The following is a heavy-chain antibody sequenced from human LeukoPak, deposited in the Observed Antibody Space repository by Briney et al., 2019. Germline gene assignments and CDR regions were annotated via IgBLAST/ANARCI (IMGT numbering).Heavy chain of an antibody. J-gene: IGHJ3*02. Sequence: SETLSLTCTVSGGSISSYYWSWIRQPPGKGLEWIGSIYYSGSTYYNPSLKSRVTISVDTSKNQFSLKLSSVTAADTAVCYCASPLHILTGWVDAFDIWGQGTMVTVSS. CDR1: GGSISSYY. CDR3: ASPLHILTGWVDAFDI. V-gene: IGHV4-59*12. CDR2: IYYSGST. D-gene: IGHD3-9*01.